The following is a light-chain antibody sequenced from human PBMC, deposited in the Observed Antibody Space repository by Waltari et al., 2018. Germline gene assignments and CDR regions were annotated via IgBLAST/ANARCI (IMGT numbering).Light chain of an antibody. V-gene: IGLV2-11*01. CDR3: CSFARSSTLV. J-gene: IGLJ2*01. CDR1: SSDVGYYNY. Sequence: QSALTQPRSVSGSPGQSVTISCTGTSSDVGYYNYVSWYQQHPGKPPKLMIYDVTKRPSGVPDRFAGSNSGNTASLTVSGLQAEDEADCYCCSFARSSTLVFGGGTKLTVL. CDR2: DVT.